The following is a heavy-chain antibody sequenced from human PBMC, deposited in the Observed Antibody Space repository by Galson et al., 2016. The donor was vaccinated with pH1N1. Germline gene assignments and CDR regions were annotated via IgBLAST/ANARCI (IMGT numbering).Heavy chain of an antibody. CDR1: GFTFDDSA. D-gene: IGHD5-18*01. CDR2: ISWNSGSL. Sequence: SLRLSCAASGFTFDDSAMYWVRQAPGKGLEWVSGISWNSGSLVYADSVKGRFTISRDNAKNSLYLQMNSLRAEDTALYYCAKVRGYSYGTFDYWGQGTLVTVSS. CDR3: AKVRGYSYGTFDY. J-gene: IGHJ4*02. V-gene: IGHV3-9*01.